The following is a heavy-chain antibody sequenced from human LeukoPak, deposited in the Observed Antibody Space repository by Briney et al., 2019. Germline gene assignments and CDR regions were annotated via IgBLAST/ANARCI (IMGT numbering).Heavy chain of an antibody. V-gene: IGHV5-51*01. J-gene: IGHJ4*02. Sequence: PGGSLRLSCQVSGYIFTHYWIGWVRQMPGKGLESMGIIYPADSDTTYSPSFQGQVTISADKSISTVYLQWSSLKASDTAMYYCARQSRDGSKTRGYYFDYWGQGTLVTVSS. CDR1: GYIFTHYW. D-gene: IGHD3-10*01. CDR3: ARQSRDGSKTRGYYFDY. CDR2: IYPADSDT.